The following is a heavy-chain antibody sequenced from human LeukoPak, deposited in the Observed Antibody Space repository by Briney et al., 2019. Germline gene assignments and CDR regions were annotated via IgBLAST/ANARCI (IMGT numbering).Heavy chain of an antibody. CDR1: GFTFSSYD. J-gene: IGHJ4*02. D-gene: IGHD6-19*01. CDR2: IGTAGDP. V-gene: IGHV3-13*05. Sequence: GGSLRLSCAASGFTFSSYDMHWVRHATGKGLEWVSAIGTAGDPYYPGSVKGRFTISRENAKNSLYLQMNSLRAGDTAVYYCARGIAVAGPFDYWGQGTLVTVSS. CDR3: ARGIAVAGPFDY.